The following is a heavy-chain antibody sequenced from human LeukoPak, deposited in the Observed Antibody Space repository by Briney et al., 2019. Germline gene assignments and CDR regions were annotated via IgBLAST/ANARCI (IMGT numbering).Heavy chain of an antibody. V-gene: IGHV4-39*07. D-gene: IGHD3-9*01. CDR2: IYYSGST. CDR3: ARQIHWYDILTGYHYPHFDY. CDR1: SGSISSDTYF. J-gene: IGHJ4*02. Sequence: PSETLSLTCTISSGSISSDTYFWGWIRQPPGKGLEWIGSIYYSGSTYYNPSLKSRVTISVDTSKNQFSLKLSSVTAADTAVYYCARQIHWYDILTGYHYPHFDYWGQGTLVTVSS.